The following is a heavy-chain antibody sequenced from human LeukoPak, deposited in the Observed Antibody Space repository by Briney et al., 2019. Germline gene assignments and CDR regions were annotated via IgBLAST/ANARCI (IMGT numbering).Heavy chain of an antibody. CDR2: IYYSGST. Sequence: SETLSLTCTVSGVSFSSGSYYWSWIRQPPGKGLDWIGYIYYSGSTNYNPSLKSRVTISVDTSKNQFSLKLSSVTAADTAVYYCARDFSTEDDYWGQGTLVTVSS. D-gene: IGHD1-14*01. J-gene: IGHJ4*02. V-gene: IGHV4-61*01. CDR3: ARDFSTEDDY. CDR1: GVSFSSGSYY.